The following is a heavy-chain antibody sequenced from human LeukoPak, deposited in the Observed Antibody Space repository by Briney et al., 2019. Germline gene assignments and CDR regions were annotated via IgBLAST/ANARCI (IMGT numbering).Heavy chain of an antibody. D-gene: IGHD3-16*01. J-gene: IGHJ6*03. CDR3: ARGAYFAYMDV. Sequence: LRLSCAASGFTFSSYEMNWVRQAPGKGLEWIGEINHSGSTNYNPSLKSRVTISVDTSKNQFSLKLSSVTAADTAVYYCARGAYFAYMDVWGKGTTVTVSS. CDR2: INHSGST. CDR1: GFTFSSYE. V-gene: IGHV4-34*01.